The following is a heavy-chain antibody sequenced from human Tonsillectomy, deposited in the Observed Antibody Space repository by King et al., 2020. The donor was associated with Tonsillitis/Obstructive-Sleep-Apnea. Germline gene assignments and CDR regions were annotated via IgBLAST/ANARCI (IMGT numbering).Heavy chain of an antibody. J-gene: IGHJ3*02. V-gene: IGHV3-23*04. CDR3: TKRPGYSTSGACDI. D-gene: IGHD6-6*01. Sequence: VQLVESGGGLVQPGGSLRLSCAASGLTFSSYAMSWVRQAPGKGLEWVSSIGGRGSETYYGDSVKGRFTISRDNSKDTLYLQMNSLRAEDTAVYYCTKRPGYSTSGACDIWGQGTMVTVSS. CDR1: GLTFSSYA. CDR2: IGGRGSET.